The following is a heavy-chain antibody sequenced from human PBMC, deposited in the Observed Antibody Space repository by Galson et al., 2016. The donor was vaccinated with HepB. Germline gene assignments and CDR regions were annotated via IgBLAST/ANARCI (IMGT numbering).Heavy chain of an antibody. D-gene: IGHD3-10*01. CDR2: VYYSGTT. CDR1: GGSISSSSYY. V-gene: IGHV4-39*01. J-gene: IGHJ4*02. Sequence: LSLTCTVSGGSISSSSYYWGWIRQPPGKGLEWIGSVYYSGTTYNNPSLKSRVTISVDTSKNQFPLRLSSVTAADTAVYYCVESSRHYGSGSFLQAYYFDYWGQGTLVTVSS. CDR3: VESSRHYGSGSFLQAYYFDY.